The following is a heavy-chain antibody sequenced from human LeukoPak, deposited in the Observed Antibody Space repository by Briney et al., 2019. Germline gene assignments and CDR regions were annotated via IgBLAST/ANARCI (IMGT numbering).Heavy chain of an antibody. D-gene: IGHD6-13*01. CDR1: GGSISSSSYD. J-gene: IGHJ6*03. CDR2: IYYSGST. V-gene: IGHV4-39*07. Sequence: SETLSLACTVSGGSISSSSYDWGWSRQPPGKGLEWIGSIYYSGSTDYNASLKSRFTTSVDTSKNQFSLKLSSVTAADTAVYHCARAGGIARLMDVWGKGTPVTVSS. CDR3: ARAGGIARLMDV.